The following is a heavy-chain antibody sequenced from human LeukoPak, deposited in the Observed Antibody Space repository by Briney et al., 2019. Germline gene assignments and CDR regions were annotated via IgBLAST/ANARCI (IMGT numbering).Heavy chain of an antibody. CDR2: IYYSGST. CDR1: GGSISSSSYY. J-gene: IGHJ4*02. D-gene: IGHD6-13*01. V-gene: IGHV4-39*07. Sequence: SETLSLTCTVSGGSISSSSYYWGWIRQPPGKGLEWIGSIYYSGSTYYNPSLKSRVTISVDTSKNQFSLKLSSVTAADTAVYYCARDHGLVSIAAGGGLDYWGQGTLVTVSS. CDR3: ARDHGLVSIAAGGGLDY.